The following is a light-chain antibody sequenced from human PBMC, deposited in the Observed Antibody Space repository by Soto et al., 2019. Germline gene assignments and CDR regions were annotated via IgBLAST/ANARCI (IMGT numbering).Light chain of an antibody. J-gene: IGLJ2*01. V-gene: IGLV2-8*01. CDR1: SSDVGEYNY. Sequence: QSALTQPPSASGSPGQSVTISCTGTSSDVGEYNYVSWYQQHPGKAPKLMIYEVNKRPSGVPDRFSGSKSGNTASLTVSGLQAEDEADYYCNSYGGSYVVFGGGTKLTVL. CDR3: NSYGGSYVV. CDR2: EVN.